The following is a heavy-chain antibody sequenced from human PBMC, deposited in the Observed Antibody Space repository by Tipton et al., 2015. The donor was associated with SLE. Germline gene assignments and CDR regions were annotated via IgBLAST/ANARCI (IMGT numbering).Heavy chain of an antibody. V-gene: IGHV4-34*01. D-gene: IGHD6-13*01. CDR3: ASGGSSRGWFDP. CDR2: INHSGST. Sequence: LRLSCAVYGGSFSGYYWSWIRQPPGKGLEWIGEINHSGSTNYNPSLKSRVTISVDTPKNQFSLKLSSVTAADTAVYYCASGGSSRGWFDPWGQGTLVTVSS. J-gene: IGHJ5*02. CDR1: GGSFSGYY.